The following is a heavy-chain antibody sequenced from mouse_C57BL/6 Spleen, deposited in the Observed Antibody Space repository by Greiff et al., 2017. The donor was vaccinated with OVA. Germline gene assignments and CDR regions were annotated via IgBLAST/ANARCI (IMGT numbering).Heavy chain of an antibody. Sequence: VHVKQSGPELVKPGASVKISCKASGYSFTDYNMHWVKQSHGQSLEWIGVINPNYGTTSYNQKFKGKATVTVDQSSSTAYMQLNSLTSEDSAVYCSASEASTELGAMDYWGQGTSVTVSS. CDR2: INPNYGTT. V-gene: IGHV1-39*01. CDR3: ASEASTELGAMDY. D-gene: IGHD6-1*01. J-gene: IGHJ4*01. CDR1: GYSFTDYN.